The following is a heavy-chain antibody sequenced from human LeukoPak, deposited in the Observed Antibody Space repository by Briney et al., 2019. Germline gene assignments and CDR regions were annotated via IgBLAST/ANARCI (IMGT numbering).Heavy chain of an antibody. CDR3: ASRWYSSSWYFLDAFDI. Sequence: SETLSLTCTVSGGSISSYYWSWIRQPPGKGLEWIGEINHSGSTNYNPSLKSRVTISVDTSRNQFSLKLSSVTAADTAVYYCASRWYSSSWYFLDAFDIWGQGTMVTVSS. V-gene: IGHV4-34*01. CDR2: INHSGST. J-gene: IGHJ3*02. CDR1: GGSISSYY. D-gene: IGHD6-13*01.